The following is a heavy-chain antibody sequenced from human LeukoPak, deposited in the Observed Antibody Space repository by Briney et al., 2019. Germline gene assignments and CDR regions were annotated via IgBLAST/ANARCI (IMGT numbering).Heavy chain of an antibody. CDR1: GGSFSGYY. D-gene: IGHD2-8*01. V-gene: IGHV4-34*01. J-gene: IGHJ6*03. Sequence: PSETLSLPCAVYGGSFSGYYWSCIPPPPGRGLGWIGEINHSGSTNYNPSLKSRVTISVDTSKNQFSLKLSSVTAADTAVYYCARAWAKGVHGYYYYMDVWGKGTTVTVSS. CDR2: INHSGST. CDR3: ARAWAKGVHGYYYYMDV.